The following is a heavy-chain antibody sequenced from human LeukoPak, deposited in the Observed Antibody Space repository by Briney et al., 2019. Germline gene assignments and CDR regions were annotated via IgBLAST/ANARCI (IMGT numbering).Heavy chain of an antibody. Sequence: PGGSLRLSCAASGFTFSSHAMSWVRQAPGKGLEWVSVMGGSGDKTYYADSVKGRFTMSRDNSKNTVYLQMNSLRAEDTAVYYCVTVTSDYWGQGTLVTVSS. CDR3: VTVTSDY. J-gene: IGHJ4*02. CDR2: MGGSGDKT. V-gene: IGHV3-23*01. CDR1: GFTFSSHA. D-gene: IGHD4-17*01.